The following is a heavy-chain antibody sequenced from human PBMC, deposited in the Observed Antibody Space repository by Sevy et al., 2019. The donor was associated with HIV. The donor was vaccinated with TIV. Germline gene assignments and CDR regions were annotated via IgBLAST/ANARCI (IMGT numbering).Heavy chain of an antibody. J-gene: IGHJ3*02. CDR3: ARAGGWGNINHSNQILDI. Sequence: GGSLRLSCAASEFIFTGYWMNWVRQAPGKGLEWVANIDQDGSDKRYVDSVRGRFTISRDNANNFLYLQMSSLRADDRAGYYCARAGGWGNINHSNQILDIWGHGTKVTVSS. D-gene: IGHD3-16*01. CDR2: IDQDGSDK. CDR1: EFIFTGYW. V-gene: IGHV3-7*01.